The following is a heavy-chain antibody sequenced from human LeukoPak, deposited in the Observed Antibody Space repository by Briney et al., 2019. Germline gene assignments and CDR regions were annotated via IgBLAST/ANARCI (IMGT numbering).Heavy chain of an antibody. Sequence: PGGSLRLSCAASGFTVSSNYMSWVRQAPGKGLEWVSVIYSGGSTYYADSVKGRFTISRDNSKNTLYLQMNSLRAEDTAVYCCARDWGDGYTSDAFDIWGQGTMVTVSS. CDR3: ARDWGDGYTSDAFDI. V-gene: IGHV3-53*01. J-gene: IGHJ3*02. CDR2: IYSGGST. D-gene: IGHD5-24*01. CDR1: GFTVSSNY.